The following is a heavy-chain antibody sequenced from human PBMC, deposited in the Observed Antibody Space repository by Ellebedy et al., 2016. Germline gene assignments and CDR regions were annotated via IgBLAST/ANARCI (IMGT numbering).Heavy chain of an antibody. D-gene: IGHD4-17*01. Sequence: GESLKISXAASGFTFSSYWISWVRQAPGKGLEWVANINEDGSGKYYMDSVKGRLTISRDNAKNSVYLQMNSLRVEDTAVYFCAREEAFSTGLDYFDYWGRGTLVTVSS. CDR1: GFTFSSYW. CDR3: AREEAFSTGLDYFDY. J-gene: IGHJ4*02. V-gene: IGHV3-7*01. CDR2: INEDGSGK.